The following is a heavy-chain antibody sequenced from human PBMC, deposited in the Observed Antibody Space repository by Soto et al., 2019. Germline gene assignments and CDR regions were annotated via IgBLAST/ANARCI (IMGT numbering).Heavy chain of an antibody. Sequence: GASVKVSCKASGGTFSNHAVSWVRQAPGQGPEWMGGIIPLSGTTNYAQKFQGRVTITADESMTTAYMEMSSLTYEDTAVYYCARGPDRSGFYLFGNWGQGTLVTVSS. CDR2: IIPLSGTT. J-gene: IGHJ4*01. D-gene: IGHD3-22*01. CDR1: GGTFSNHA. CDR3: ARGPDRSGFYLFGN. V-gene: IGHV1-69*13.